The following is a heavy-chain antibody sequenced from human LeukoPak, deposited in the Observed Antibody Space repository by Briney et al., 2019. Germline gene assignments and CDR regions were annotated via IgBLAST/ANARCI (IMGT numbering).Heavy chain of an antibody. CDR3: ARGGGGYPPRGAFDI. CDR2: IGTAGDT. V-gene: IGHV3-13*01. D-gene: IGHD5-12*01. CDR1: GFTFSSYG. J-gene: IGHJ3*02. Sequence: PGRSLRLSCAASGFTFSSYGMHWVRQPTGKGLEWVSAIGTAGDTYYPGSVKGRFTISRENAKNSLYLQMNSLRAGDTAVYYCARGGGGYPPRGAFDIWGQGTMVTVSS.